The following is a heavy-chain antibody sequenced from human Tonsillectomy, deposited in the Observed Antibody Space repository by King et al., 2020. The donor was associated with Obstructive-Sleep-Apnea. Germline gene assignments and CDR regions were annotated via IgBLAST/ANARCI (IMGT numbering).Heavy chain of an antibody. J-gene: IGHJ4*02. CDR2: IYYSGST. D-gene: IGHD4-23*01. CDR1: GGSISRYC. CDR3: ARHDEYGSNSDSFDS. V-gene: IGHV4-59*08. Sequence: VQLQESGPGLVKPSETLSLTCTVSGGSISRYCWSWIRQPPGKGLEWIGYIYYSGSTNFNPSLKSRVTISIDTSKNQFSLKLSSVTAADTAVYYCARHDEYGSNSDSFDSWGQGTLVTVSS.